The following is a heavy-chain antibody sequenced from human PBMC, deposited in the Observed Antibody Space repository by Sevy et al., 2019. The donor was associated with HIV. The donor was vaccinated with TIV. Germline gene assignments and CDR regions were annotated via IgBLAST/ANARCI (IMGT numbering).Heavy chain of an antibody. D-gene: IGHD3-10*01. CDR2: MNPNSGNT. J-gene: IGHJ3*02. CDR1: GYTFTSYD. Sequence: ASVKVSCKASGYTFTSYDINWVRQATGQGLEWMGWMNPNSGNTGYSQKFQGRVTMTRNTSISTAYMELSSLRSEDTAVYYCARLPPLLWFGECFKYSNDAFDIWGQGTMVTVSS. V-gene: IGHV1-8*01. CDR3: ARLPPLLWFGECFKYSNDAFDI.